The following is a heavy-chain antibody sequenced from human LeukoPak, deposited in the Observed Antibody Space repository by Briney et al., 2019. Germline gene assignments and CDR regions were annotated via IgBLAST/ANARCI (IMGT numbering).Heavy chain of an antibody. CDR2: SGTRSGTK. V-gene: IGHV3-21*01. D-gene: IGHD3-16*02. Sequence: GGSLRLSCTASGFTFGDYAMSWFRQAPGKGLEWVSSSGTRSGTKYYADSVMGRFTISRDSAMNSVSLQINSLRAEDTAVYYCLLQMTYGELSDPDFRGQGTLVTVSS. CDR3: LLQMTYGELSDPDF. J-gene: IGHJ4*02. CDR1: GFTFGDYA.